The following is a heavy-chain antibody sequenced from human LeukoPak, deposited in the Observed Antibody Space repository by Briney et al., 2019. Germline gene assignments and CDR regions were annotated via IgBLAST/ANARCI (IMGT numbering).Heavy chain of an antibody. J-gene: IGHJ6*03. CDR3: ARDGSPNYGSGWVYMDV. CDR2: IYYSGST. CDR1: GGSISISSYY. V-gene: IGHV4-39*02. D-gene: IGHD6-19*01. Sequence: SETLSLTCSVSGGSISISSYYWGWIRQPPGKGLEWIGNIYYSGSTYYNPSLKSRVTISVDTSKNQFSLKLSSVTAADTAVYYCARDGSPNYGSGWVYMDVWGEGTTVTISS.